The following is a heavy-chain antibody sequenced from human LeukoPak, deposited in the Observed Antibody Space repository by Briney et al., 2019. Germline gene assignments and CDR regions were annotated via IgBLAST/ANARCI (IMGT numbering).Heavy chain of an antibody. J-gene: IGHJ5*02. Sequence: PSETLSLTCAVSGGSISSGGYSWSWIRQPPGKGLEWIGHIYYSGSTYYNPSLKSRVTISVDTSKNQFSLKLSSVTAADTAVYYCARDVGRNWFDPWGQGTLVTVSS. D-gene: IGHD1-26*01. CDR2: IYYSGST. V-gene: IGHV4-30-4*07. CDR1: GGSISSGGYS. CDR3: ARDVGRNWFDP.